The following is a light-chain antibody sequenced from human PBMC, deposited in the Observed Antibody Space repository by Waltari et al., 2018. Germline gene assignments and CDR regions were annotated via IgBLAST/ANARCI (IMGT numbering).Light chain of an antibody. J-gene: IGKJ1*01. CDR2: WAS. CDR3: QQYYGTSWT. Sequence: DIVMTQSPDSLAVSLGERATINCKSSQSLLGSSNNKNFLTWYQQKPGQAPKVLMYWASTRESGVPDRFSGSGSGTDFTLTISRLQAEDVAVYYCQQYYGTSWTFGQGTKVEIK. CDR1: QSLLGSSNNKNF. V-gene: IGKV4-1*01.